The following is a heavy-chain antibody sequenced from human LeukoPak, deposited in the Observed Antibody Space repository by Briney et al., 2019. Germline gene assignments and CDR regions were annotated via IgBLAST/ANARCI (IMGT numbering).Heavy chain of an antibody. CDR2: ESGSGHNT. D-gene: IGHD3-10*01. Sequence: GGSLRLSCEASGFTITNHVMTWIRQAPGKGPEWVASESGSGHNTYYSESVRGRFAISRDNSKNTLFLQMNSLRVEDTAVYYCATDWTLRGVPTFFDPWGQGTVVSVSS. V-gene: IGHV3-23*01. CDR3: ATDWTLRGVPTFFDP. CDR1: GFTITNHV. J-gene: IGHJ5*02.